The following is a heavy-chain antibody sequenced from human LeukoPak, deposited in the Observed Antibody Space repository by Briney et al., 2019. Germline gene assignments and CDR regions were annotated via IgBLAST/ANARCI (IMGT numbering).Heavy chain of an antibody. D-gene: IGHD3-9*01. J-gene: IGHJ3*02. CDR2: MNPNSGNT. Sequence: ASVKVSCKASGYTFTSYDINWVRQATGQGLEWMGWMNPNSGNTGYAQKFQGRVTMTRNTSISTAYMELSSLRSEDTAVYYCAREGRYYDILTGYHNDAFDIWGQGTMVTVSS. V-gene: IGHV1-8*01. CDR3: AREGRYYDILTGYHNDAFDI. CDR1: GYTFTSYD.